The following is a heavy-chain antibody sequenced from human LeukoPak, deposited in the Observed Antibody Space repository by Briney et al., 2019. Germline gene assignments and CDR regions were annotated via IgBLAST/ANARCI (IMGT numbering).Heavy chain of an antibody. CDR3: AKGSRPGYSYGPREYYYYMDV. CDR1: GFTFRSYE. V-gene: IGHV3-20*04. D-gene: IGHD5-18*01. J-gene: IGHJ6*03. CDR2: MKWNGGST. Sequence: RTGGSLRLSCEDSGFTFRSYEMNWVRQAPGKGLEWVSGMKWNGGSTGYADSVKGRFTISRDNSKNTLYLQMNSLRAEDTAVYYCAKGSRPGYSYGPREYYYYMDVWGKGTTVTVSS.